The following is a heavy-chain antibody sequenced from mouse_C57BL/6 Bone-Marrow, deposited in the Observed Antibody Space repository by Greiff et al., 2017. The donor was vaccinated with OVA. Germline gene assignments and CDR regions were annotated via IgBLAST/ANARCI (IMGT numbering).Heavy chain of an antibody. CDR3: AHTVVATEWYFDV. J-gene: IGHJ1*03. Sequence: QVQLQQSGPELVKPGASVKISCKASGYTFTDYYINWVKQRPGQGLEWIGWIFPGSGSTYYNEKFKGKATLTVDKSSSTAYMLLSSLTSEDSAVYFCAHTVVATEWYFDVWGTGTTVTVSS. CDR1: GYTFTDYY. CDR2: IFPGSGST. D-gene: IGHD1-1*01. V-gene: IGHV1-75*01.